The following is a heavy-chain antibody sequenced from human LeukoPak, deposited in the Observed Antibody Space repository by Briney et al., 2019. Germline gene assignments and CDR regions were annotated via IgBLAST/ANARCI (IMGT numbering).Heavy chain of an antibody. J-gene: IGHJ4*02. CDR3: ARDPAKYGDYDY. Sequence: GSLRPSCAASGFTFSSYAMSWVRQPPGKGLEWIGYISYSGTTNYNPSLRSRVTRSLDTSKNQFSLKLTSVTAADTAVYYCARDPAKYGDYDYWGQGTLVTVSS. CDR1: GFTFSSYA. CDR2: ISYSGTT. V-gene: IGHV4-59*01. D-gene: IGHD4-17*01.